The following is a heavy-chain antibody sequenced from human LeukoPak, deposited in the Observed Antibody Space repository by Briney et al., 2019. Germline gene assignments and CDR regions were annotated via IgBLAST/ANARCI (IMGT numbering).Heavy chain of an antibody. CDR1: GFTFSFNS. CDR3: VVGGSPGY. V-gene: IGHV3-74*01. J-gene: IGHJ4*02. D-gene: IGHD2-15*01. Sequence: GGSLRLSCAASGFTFSFNSMHWVRQGPGKGLVWVSRISTDGYTTDYADFVQGRFTASRDNTKNTWSLEMNSLRAEDTAVYYCVVGGSPGYWGQGTLVTVSS. CDR2: ISTDGYTT.